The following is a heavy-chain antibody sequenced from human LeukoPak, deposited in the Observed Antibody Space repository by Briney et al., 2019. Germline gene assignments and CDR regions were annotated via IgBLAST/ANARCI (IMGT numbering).Heavy chain of an antibody. J-gene: IGHJ4*02. V-gene: IGHV3-7*03. CDR3: ARGVYYYYDSSGYPPPDY. D-gene: IGHD3-22*01. CDR1: GFTFSNYW. Sequence: GGSLRVSCAASGFTFSNYWMSWVRQAPGKGLEWVANIKQDGSEKCYVDSVKGRFTISRDNAKNSLYLQMNSLRADDTAVYYCARGVYYYYDSSGYPPPDYWGQGTLVTVSS. CDR2: IKQDGSEK.